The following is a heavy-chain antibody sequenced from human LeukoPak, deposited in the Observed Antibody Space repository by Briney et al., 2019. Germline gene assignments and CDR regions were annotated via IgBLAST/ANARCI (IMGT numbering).Heavy chain of an antibody. D-gene: IGHD5-24*01. Sequence: SETLSLTCIVSGGSISSYYWSWIRQPAGKGLEWIGRIYASGSTSYNPSLKSRVTMSGDTSKNQFSLKLTSVTAGDTAVYYCARGPKMSAIGSFDYWGQGALVTVSS. J-gene: IGHJ4*02. V-gene: IGHV4-4*07. CDR1: GGSISSYY. CDR3: ARGPKMSAIGSFDY. CDR2: IYASGST.